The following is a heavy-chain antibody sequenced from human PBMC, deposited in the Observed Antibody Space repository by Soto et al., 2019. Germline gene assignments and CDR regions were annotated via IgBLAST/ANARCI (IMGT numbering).Heavy chain of an antibody. J-gene: IGHJ5*02. CDR1: GGSISSSSYY. V-gene: IGHV4-39*01. CDR3: SRHLPGCTTPPSRCWFDG. Sequence: QLQLQESGPGLVKPSETLSLTCTVSGGSISSSSYYWGWIRQPPGKGLEWIGSIYYSGSTYYNPSHPRRVTISVATAKTKSTLKLRSVTAADTAVYYCSRHLPGCTTPPSRCWFDGWGQGTLVTVSS. CDR2: IYYSGST. D-gene: IGHD1-1*01.